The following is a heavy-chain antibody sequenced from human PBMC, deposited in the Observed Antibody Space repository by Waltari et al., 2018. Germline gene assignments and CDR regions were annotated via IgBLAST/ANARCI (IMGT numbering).Heavy chain of an antibody. CDR3: ASCGNGEDYMDV. D-gene: IGHD2-8*01. V-gene: IGHV1-69*01. CDR2: IIPIFGTA. CDR1: GGTFSSYA. J-gene: IGHJ6*03. Sequence: QVQLVQSGAEVKRPGSSVKVSCKASGGTFSSYAISWVRQAPGQGLEWMGGIIPIFGTANYAQKFQGRVTITGDESTSTAYMELSSLRSEDTAVYYCASCGNGEDYMDVWGKGTTVTVSS.